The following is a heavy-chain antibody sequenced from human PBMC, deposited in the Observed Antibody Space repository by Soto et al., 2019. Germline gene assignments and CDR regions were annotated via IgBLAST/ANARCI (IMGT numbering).Heavy chain of an antibody. V-gene: IGHV1-18*01. J-gene: IGHJ4*02. CDR2: IDPFTGDT. D-gene: IGHD3-10*01. CDR1: GYTFTSYA. CDR3: ARGLVRAVITHFDY. Sequence: QVDMAQSGPEVRKPGASVRVSCEPSGYTFTSYAVTWVRQAPGQGLEWLGWIDPFTGDTTYSRKFQDRVTMTTETSTSTAHMELRSLRFDDAAVYYCARGLVRAVITHFDYWGQGTLVTVSS.